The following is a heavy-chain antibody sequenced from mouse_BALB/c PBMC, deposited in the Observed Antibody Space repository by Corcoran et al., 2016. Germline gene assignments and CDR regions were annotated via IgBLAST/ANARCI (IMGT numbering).Heavy chain of an antibody. CDR2: INPYNDGT. Sequence: EVQLQQSGPELVKPGASVKMSCKASGYTFTSYVMHWVKQKPGQGLEWIGYINPYNDGTKYNEKFKGKATLTSDKSSSTAYMELSSLTSEDSVVYYCARRMGKGARDYWGQGTSVTVSS. CDR3: ARRMGKGARDY. CDR1: GYTFTSYV. V-gene: IGHV1S136*01. D-gene: IGHD2-1*01. J-gene: IGHJ4*01.